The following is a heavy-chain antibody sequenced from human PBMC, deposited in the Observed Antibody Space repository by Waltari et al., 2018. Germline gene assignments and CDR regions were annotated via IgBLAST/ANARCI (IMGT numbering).Heavy chain of an antibody. V-gene: IGHV3-23*01. CDR1: GFPFSRYA. J-gene: IGHJ3*01. CDR2: ITSGGST. CDR3: AKDPNGDYIGAFDF. Sequence: VQLLESGGGWVRHGGSLRHSWAPSGFPFSRYAMIWFRQAPGKGLEWVSAITSGGSTYSADSVKGRFTISRDKNTLYLQMNSLRAEDTAVYYCAKDPNGDYIGAFDFWGQGTVVTVSS. D-gene: IGHD4-17*01.